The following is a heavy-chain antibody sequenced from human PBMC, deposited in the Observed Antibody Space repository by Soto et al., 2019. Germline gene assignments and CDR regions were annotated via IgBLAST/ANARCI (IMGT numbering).Heavy chain of an antibody. CDR3: ARDLEKGGGSAGFDY. D-gene: IGHD2-15*01. CDR1: RDTFTANY. CDR2: INPKSGGT. Sequence: ASVKVSCKASRDTFTANYIHAVRQAPVQGFEWMGWINPKSGGTKYPQKFQGRVTMTRDTSLSTVYMRLGRLTSDDTAVYYCARDLEKGGGSAGFDYWGQGTLVPVSS. J-gene: IGHJ4*02. V-gene: IGHV1-2*02.